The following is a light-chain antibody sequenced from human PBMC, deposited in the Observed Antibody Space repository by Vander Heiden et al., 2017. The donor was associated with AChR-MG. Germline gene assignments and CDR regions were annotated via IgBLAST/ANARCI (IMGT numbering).Light chain of an antibody. CDR1: QSISNKY. J-gene: IGKJ2*01. V-gene: IGKV3-20*01. CDR2: DAF. CDR3: QQYGRTPLLS. Sequence: EVVLTQSPGTLSLSPGVRATLSCRASQSISNKYLAWYQQKPGQAPRLLIYDAFNRAAGIPDRFSGSGSETDFTLTISRLEPEDFALYYCQQYGRTPLLSFGRGTKLEIK.